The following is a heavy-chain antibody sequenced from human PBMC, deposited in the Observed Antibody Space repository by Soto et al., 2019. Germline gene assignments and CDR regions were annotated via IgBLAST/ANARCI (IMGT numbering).Heavy chain of an antibody. D-gene: IGHD1-1*01. CDR3: TRGGTLWNPGY. J-gene: IGHJ4*02. CDR2: IYYSGST. V-gene: IGHV4-39*01. Sequence: PSQTLSLTCTVSGGSIITYYWGWIRQPPGKGLEWIGNIYYSGSTYYSPSLKSRVTISVDTTKNQFSLKLSSVTATDTAMYFCTRGGTLWNPGYWGQGTLVTVSS. CDR1: GGSIITYY.